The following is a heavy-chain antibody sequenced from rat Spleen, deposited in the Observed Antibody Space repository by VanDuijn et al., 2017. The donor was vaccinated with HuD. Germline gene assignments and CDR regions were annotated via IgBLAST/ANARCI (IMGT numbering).Heavy chain of an antibody. CDR1: GFSLTDYS. D-gene: IGHD1-3*01. CDR3: ARDGDGSLYYFDY. V-gene: IGHV2S63*01. Sequence: VQLKESGPGLVQPSQTLSLTCTVSGFSLTDYSVHWVRQPPGKGLEWMGVMWSGGSTAYNSALKSRLSISRDTSKSQVFLKMNSLQTEDIATYYCARDGDGSLYYFDYWGQGVMVTVSS. J-gene: IGHJ2*01. CDR2: MWSGGST.